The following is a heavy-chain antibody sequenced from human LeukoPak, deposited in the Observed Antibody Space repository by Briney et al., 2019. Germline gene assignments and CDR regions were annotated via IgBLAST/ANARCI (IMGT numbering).Heavy chain of an antibody. Sequence: GGSPRLSCAASGFTFSTYWMHWVRQAPGKGLVWVSRFNSDGSSTYYADSVKGRFTISRDNAKNMVYLQMNSLRAEDTAVYFCARGRYYLDSWGQGTLVTVSS. CDR1: GFTFSTYW. J-gene: IGHJ4*02. V-gene: IGHV3-74*01. CDR3: ARGRYYLDS. CDR2: FNSDGSST. D-gene: IGHD4-17*01.